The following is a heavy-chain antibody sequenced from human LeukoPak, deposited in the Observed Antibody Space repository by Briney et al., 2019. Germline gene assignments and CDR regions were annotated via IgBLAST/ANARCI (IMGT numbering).Heavy chain of an antibody. Sequence: GGSLRLSCAASGFTFSSYSMNWVRQAPGKGLEWVSSISSSSSYIYYADSVKGRFTISRDNAKNSLYLQMNSLRAEDTAVYYCARPGMVATPSYWGQGTLVTVSS. D-gene: IGHD5-12*01. J-gene: IGHJ4*02. CDR2: ISSSSSYI. V-gene: IGHV3-21*01. CDR1: GFTFSSYS. CDR3: ARPGMVATPSY.